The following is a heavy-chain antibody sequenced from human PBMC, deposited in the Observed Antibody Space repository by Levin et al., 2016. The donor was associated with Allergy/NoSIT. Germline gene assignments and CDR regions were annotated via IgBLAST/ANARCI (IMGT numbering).Heavy chain of an antibody. CDR2: ISGSSTYI. D-gene: IGHD3-3*01. Sequence: GGSLRLSCAASGFTFSDYTMNWVRQAPGKGLEWVSSISGSSTYIYYADSVKGRFTISRDNAKNSLYLQMSSLRAEDTAVYYCARPNDIWSGYYFGPWGQGTLVTVSS. V-gene: IGHV3-21*01. CDR1: GFTFSDYT. J-gene: IGHJ5*02. CDR3: ARPNDIWSGYYFGP.